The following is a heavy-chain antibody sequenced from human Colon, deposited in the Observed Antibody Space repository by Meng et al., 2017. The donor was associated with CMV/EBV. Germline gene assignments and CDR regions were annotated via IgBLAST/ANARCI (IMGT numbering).Heavy chain of an antibody. CDR1: GFTFSRYT. CDR2: ISSTGSFI. CDR3: AGVAYDYGDRHFAY. D-gene: IGHD4-17*01. Sequence: GGFLRLSCTASGFTFSRYTMNWVRQAPGKGLEWVSSISSTGSFIKYADSVEGRFTISRDNAKTSVYLQINSLRAEDTAVYYCAGVAYDYGDRHFAYWGQGALVTVSS. J-gene: IGHJ4*02. V-gene: IGHV3-21*01.